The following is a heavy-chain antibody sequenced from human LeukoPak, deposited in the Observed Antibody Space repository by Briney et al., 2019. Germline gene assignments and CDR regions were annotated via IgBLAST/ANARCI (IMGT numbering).Heavy chain of an antibody. V-gene: IGHV4-39*01. D-gene: IGHD2/OR15-2a*01. CDR3: ARIIVVTSTDYFDS. CDR2: IFYSGIT. Sequence: SETLSLTCTVSGGSISGTLYYWGWIRQPPGKGLEWIGSIFYSGITYYNPSLQSRVTISVDASKSQFSLHLSSVTAAGTALYYCARIIVVTSTDYFDSWGQGTLVTVSS. CDR1: GGSISGTLYY. J-gene: IGHJ4*02.